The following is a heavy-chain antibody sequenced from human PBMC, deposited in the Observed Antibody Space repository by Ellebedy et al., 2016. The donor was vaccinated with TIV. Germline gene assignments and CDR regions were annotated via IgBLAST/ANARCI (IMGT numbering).Heavy chain of an antibody. CDR2: VISDGSST. J-gene: IGHJ3*02. V-gene: IGHV3-74*01. CDR1: GFTFNTYW. Sequence: PGGSLRLSCAASGFTFNTYWMHWVRQAPGKGLVLVSRVISDGSSTNYADSVKGRFTISRDNAKTTLYLQMNSLRAEDTAVYYCVREYSSSSGRVFDIWGQGTRVTVSS. CDR3: VREYSSSSGRVFDI. D-gene: IGHD6-6*01.